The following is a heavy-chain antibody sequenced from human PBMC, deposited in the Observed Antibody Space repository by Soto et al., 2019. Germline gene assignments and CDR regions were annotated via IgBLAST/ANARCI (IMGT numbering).Heavy chain of an antibody. CDR3: ARGHYYDSSGPPFFDI. CDR2: INHSGST. CDR1: GASFSGYY. J-gene: IGHJ3*02. V-gene: IGHV4-34*01. D-gene: IGHD3-22*01. Sequence: SETLSLTCAVYGASFSGYYWSWICQPPGKGLEWIGEINHSGSTNYNPSLRSRVTISVDTSKNQFSLKLSSVTAADTAVYYCARGHYYDSSGPPFFDIWGQGTMVT.